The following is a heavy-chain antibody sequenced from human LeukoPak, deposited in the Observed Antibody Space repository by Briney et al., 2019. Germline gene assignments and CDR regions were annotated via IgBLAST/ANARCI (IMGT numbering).Heavy chain of an antibody. J-gene: IGHJ4*02. V-gene: IGHV3-30*02. CDR3: ARTLRDYYGSGSRDY. CDR1: GFTFSTYG. CDR2: IRYDGGSK. Sequence: GGSLRLSCAASGFTFSTYGMHWVRQAPGKGLEWVAFIRYDGGSKYYADSVKGRFTISKDNSNNTLYLQMNSLRAEDTAVYYCARTLRDYYGSGSRDYWGQGTLVTVSS. D-gene: IGHD3-10*01.